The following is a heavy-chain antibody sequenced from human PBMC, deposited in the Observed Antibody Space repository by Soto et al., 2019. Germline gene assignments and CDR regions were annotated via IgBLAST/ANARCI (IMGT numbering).Heavy chain of an antibody. Sequence: PGGSLRLSCAASGFTFSGFAMSWVRQAPGKGLEWVSSISGSGESTYYADSVKGRLSISRDNSKNTLYLQMNSPRAEDTAVYYCAKRREGGYYIFDYWGQGTPVTVSS. CDR1: GFTFSGFA. V-gene: IGHV3-23*01. CDR3: AKRREGGYYIFDY. D-gene: IGHD3-10*01. CDR2: ISGSGEST. J-gene: IGHJ4*02.